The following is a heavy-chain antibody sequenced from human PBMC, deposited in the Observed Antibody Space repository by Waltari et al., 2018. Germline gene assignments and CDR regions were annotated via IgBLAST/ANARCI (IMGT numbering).Heavy chain of an antibody. J-gene: IGHJ3*02. CDR2: INAGNGNT. D-gene: IGHD1-26*01. CDR3: ARASGSPNAFDI. V-gene: IGHV1-3*01. CDR1: GYTFTSYA. Sequence: QVQLVQSGAEVKKPGASVKVSCKASGYTFTSYAMHWVRQAPGKRLEWMGWINAGNGNTKYSQKFQGRVTITRDTSASTAYMELSSLRSEDTAVYYCARASGSPNAFDIWGQGTMVTVSS.